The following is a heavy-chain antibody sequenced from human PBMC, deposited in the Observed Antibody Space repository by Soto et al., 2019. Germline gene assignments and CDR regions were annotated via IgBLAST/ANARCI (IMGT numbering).Heavy chain of an antibody. V-gene: IGHV1-69*13. CDR2: IIPIFGTA. D-gene: IGHD4-4*01. CDR3: ARDISYDYSNWFDP. J-gene: IGHJ5*02. CDR1: GGTFSSYA. Sequence: WASVKVSCKASGGTFSSYAISWVRQAPGQGLEWMGGIIPIFGTANYAQKFQGRVTITAHESTSTAYMELSSLRSEDKAVYYCARDISYDYSNWFDPSRQGNLVTLCS.